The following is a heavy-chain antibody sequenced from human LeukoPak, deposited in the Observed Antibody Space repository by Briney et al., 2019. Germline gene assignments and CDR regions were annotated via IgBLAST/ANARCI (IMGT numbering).Heavy chain of an antibody. V-gene: IGHV3-23*01. CDR1: EITFSDHY. D-gene: IGHD3-10*01. CDR3: AKGSRDSRPYYFDF. J-gene: IGHJ4*02. CDR2: ISGSGDNT. Sequence: GGSLRLSCAASEITFSDHYMTWTRQAPGKGLEWVSAISGSGDNTYHADSVKGRFTISRDNSRNTLYMQMNSLRAEDMAIYYCAKGSRDSRPYYFDFWGQGTLVTVSS.